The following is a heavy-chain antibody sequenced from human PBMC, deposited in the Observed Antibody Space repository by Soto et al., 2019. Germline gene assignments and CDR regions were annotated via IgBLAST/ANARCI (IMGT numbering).Heavy chain of an antibody. Sequence: SETLSLTCTVSGGSISSGDYYWSWIRQPPGKGLEWSGYIYNSGSTNYNPSLKSRVTISVDTSKNQFSLKLTSVTAADTAVYYCARDRCSGGTCSGNWFDPWGQGTLVTVSS. CDR1: GGSISSGDYY. D-gene: IGHD2-15*01. V-gene: IGHV4-30-4*01. J-gene: IGHJ5*02. CDR3: ARDRCSGGTCSGNWFDP. CDR2: IYNSGST.